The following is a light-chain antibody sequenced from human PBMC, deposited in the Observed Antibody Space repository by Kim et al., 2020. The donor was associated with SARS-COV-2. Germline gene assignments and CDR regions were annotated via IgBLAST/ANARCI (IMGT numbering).Light chain of an antibody. CDR3: LQHSRYPRT. Sequence: ASIGHRVTITGRASQGSANCLAWFQQKPGKAPKRLIYAASALDGGVPSRFSGSGTGTEFTLTISSLEPEDFATYYCLQHSRYPRTFGQGTRLEIK. V-gene: IGKV1-17*03. CDR1: QGSANC. J-gene: IGKJ5*01. CDR2: AAS.